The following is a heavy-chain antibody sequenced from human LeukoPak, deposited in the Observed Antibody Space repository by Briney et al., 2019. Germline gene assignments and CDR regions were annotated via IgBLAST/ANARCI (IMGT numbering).Heavy chain of an antibody. J-gene: IGHJ3*02. D-gene: IGHD3-22*01. CDR3: AKDDYYDSSGYYHGDDAFDI. CDR2: IYSGGST. V-gene: IGHV3-53*01. Sequence: GGSLRLSCAASGFTVSSNYMSWVRQAPGKGLEWVSVIYSGGSTYYADSVKGRFTISRDNSKNTLYLQMNSLRAEDTAVYYCAKDDYYDSSGYYHGDDAFDIWGQGTMVTVSS. CDR1: GFTVSSNY.